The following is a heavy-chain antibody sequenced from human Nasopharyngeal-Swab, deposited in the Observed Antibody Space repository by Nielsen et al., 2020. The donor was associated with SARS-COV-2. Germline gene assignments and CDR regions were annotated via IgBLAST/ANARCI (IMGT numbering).Heavy chain of an antibody. CDR3: ARETYYDFWSGYPPRYYYYYYGMDV. Sequence: SVKVSCKASGGTFSSYAISWVRQAPGQGLEWMGGIIPIFGTANYAQKFQGRVTMTRDTSTSTVYMELSSLRSEDTAVYYCARETYYDFWSGYPPRYYYYYYGMDVWGQGTTVTVSS. CDR2: IIPIFGTA. V-gene: IGHV1-69*05. J-gene: IGHJ6*02. D-gene: IGHD3-3*01. CDR1: GGTFSSYA.